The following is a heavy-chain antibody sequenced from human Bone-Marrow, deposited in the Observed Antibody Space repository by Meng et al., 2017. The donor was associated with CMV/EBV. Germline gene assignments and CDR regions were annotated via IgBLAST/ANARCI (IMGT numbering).Heavy chain of an antibody. V-gene: IGHV1-2*02. D-gene: IGHD1-1*01. CDR1: GYTFTGYY. CDR3: ARAPWNDDY. J-gene: IGHJ4*02. CDR2: INPNSGGT. Sequence: ASVKVSCKASGYTFTGYYMHWVRQAPGQGLEWMGWINPNSGGTNYAQKFQGRVTMTRDTSISTAYMELSSLRSEDTAVYYCARAPWNDDYWGRGTLVTVSS.